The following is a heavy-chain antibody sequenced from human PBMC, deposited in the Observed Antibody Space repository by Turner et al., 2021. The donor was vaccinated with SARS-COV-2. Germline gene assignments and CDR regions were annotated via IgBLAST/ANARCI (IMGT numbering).Heavy chain of an antibody. D-gene: IGHD3-16*01. CDR2: IYSGGST. CDR3: ARDLGYPFGGMDV. V-gene: IGHV3-66*03. Sequence: EVQLVESGGGLIQPGGSLRLSCAASGFTVSSNYMSWVRQAPGKGLEWVSVIYSGGSTYYADSVKGRFTISRDNSKNTLYLQMNSLRAEDTAVYYCARDLGYPFGGMDVWGQGTTVTVSS. J-gene: IGHJ6*02. CDR1: GFTVSSNY.